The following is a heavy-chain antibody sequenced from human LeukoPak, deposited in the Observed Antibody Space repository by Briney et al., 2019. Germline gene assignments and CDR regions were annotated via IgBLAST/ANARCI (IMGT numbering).Heavy chain of an antibody. CDR1: GYSFTSYW. D-gene: IGHD6-13*01. CDR3: ARLGSSSDDPDLIYYYYYMDV. CDR2: IYPGDSYT. Sequence: GESLKISCKGSGYSFTSYWIGWVRQMPGKGLEWMGIIYPGDSYTRYSPSFQGQVTISADKSISTAYLQWSSLKASDTAMYYCARLGSSSDDPDLIYYYYYMDVWGKGTTVTVSS. J-gene: IGHJ6*03. V-gene: IGHV5-51*01.